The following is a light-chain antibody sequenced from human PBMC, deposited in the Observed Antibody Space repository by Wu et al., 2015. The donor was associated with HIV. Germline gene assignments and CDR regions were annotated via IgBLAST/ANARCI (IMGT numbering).Light chain of an antibody. CDR2: TSS. CDR3: QQSYSPPYT. V-gene: IGKV1-39*01. Sequence: DIQMTQSPSSVSASIGDRVTITCRASRPINTYLNWYQQESGKAPKLLIYTSSTLQRGVPSRFSGSGSGTDFALTISSLQTEDFATYYCQQSYSPPYTFGQGTKLEI. J-gene: IGKJ2*01. CDR1: RPINTY.